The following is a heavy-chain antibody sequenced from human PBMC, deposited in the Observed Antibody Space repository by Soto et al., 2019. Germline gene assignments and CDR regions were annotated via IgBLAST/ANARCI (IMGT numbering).Heavy chain of an antibody. Sequence: VRLVESGGGVVQPGRSLRLSCTASGFSFSSYAMYWFRQPPGKGLEWVAVISHDGINKYYADSVKGRVTVSRDNSNHSLDLQLNSLRGEDTAMYYCARDMYSSDYFVKWFEPWGQGTLVTVSS. D-gene: IGHD6-19*01. CDR1: GFSFSSYA. J-gene: IGHJ5*02. V-gene: IGHV3-30-3*01. CDR3: ARDMYSSDYFVKWFEP. CDR2: ISHDGINK.